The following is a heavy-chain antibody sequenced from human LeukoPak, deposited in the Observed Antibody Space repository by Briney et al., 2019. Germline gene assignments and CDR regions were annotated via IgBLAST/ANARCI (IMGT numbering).Heavy chain of an antibody. Sequence: SETLSLTCTVSNGSISSYYWSWIRQPPGKGLEWIGSIYYSGSTYYNPSLKSRVTISVDTSKNQFSLKLSSVTAADTAVYYCARKYYDFWSGSPAGSNWFDPWGQGTLVTVSS. CDR2: IYYSGST. CDR3: ARKYYDFWSGSPAGSNWFDP. D-gene: IGHD3-3*01. CDR1: NGSISSYY. J-gene: IGHJ5*02. V-gene: IGHV4-59*05.